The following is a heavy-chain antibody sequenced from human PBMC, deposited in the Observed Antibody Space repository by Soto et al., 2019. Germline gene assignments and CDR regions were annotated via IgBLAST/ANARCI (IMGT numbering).Heavy chain of an antibody. D-gene: IGHD3-22*01. CDR1: GGSFSGYY. CDR3: AGASSGYYYYYYGMDV. V-gene: IGHV4-34*01. CDR2: INHSGST. Sequence: ETLSLTCAVYGGSFSGYYWSWIRQPPGKGLEWIGEINHSGSTNYNPSLKSRVTISVDTSKNQFSLKLSSVTAADTAVYYCAGASSGYYYYYYGMDVWGQGTTVTVSS. J-gene: IGHJ6*02.